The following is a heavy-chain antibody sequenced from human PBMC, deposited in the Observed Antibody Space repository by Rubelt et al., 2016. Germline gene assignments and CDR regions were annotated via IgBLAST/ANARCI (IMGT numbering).Heavy chain of an antibody. CDR3: ARDLVIAARVDIWDY. CDR1: GFTFSSYW. J-gene: IGHJ4*02. D-gene: IGHD6-6*01. CDR2: IKQDGSEK. Sequence: GFTFSSYWMNWVRQAPGKGLEWVANIKQDGSEKYYVDSVKGRFTISRDNAKNSLYLQMNSLRAEDTAVYYCARDLVIAARVDIWDYWGQGTLVTVSS. V-gene: IGHV3-7*01.